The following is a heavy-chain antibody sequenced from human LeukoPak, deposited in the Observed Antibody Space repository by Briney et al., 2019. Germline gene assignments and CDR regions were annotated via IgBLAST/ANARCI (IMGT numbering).Heavy chain of an antibody. J-gene: IGHJ4*02. V-gene: IGHV1-3*01. CDR2: INAGNGNT. Sequence: ASVKVSCKASGYTFTSYAMHWVRQAPGQRLEWMGWINAGNGNTKYSQKFQGRVTITRDTSASTAYMELSSLRSEDTAVYYCARPGSYYCDSSGYYYDGYFDYWGQGTLVTVSS. D-gene: IGHD3-22*01. CDR3: ARPGSYYCDSSGYYYDGYFDY. CDR1: GYTFTSYA.